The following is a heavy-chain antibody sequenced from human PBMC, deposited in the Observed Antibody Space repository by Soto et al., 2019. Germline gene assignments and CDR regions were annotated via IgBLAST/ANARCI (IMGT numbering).Heavy chain of an antibody. D-gene: IGHD4-4*01. CDR2: ISYDGSNK. Sequence: GGSLRLSCAASGFTFSSYGMHWVRQAPGKGLEWVAVISYDGSNKYYADSVKGRFTISRDNSKNTLYLQMNSLRAEDTAVYYCTTDAYSNYVYWGQGTLVTVSS. J-gene: IGHJ4*02. CDR1: GFTFSSYG. V-gene: IGHV3-30*03. CDR3: TTDAYSNYVY.